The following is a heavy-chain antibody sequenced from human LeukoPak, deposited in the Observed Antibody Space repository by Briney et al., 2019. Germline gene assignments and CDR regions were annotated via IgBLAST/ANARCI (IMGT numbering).Heavy chain of an antibody. CDR1: GGSISSGGYS. V-gene: IGHV4-30-2*01. Sequence: SQTLSLTCAVSGGSISSGGYSWSWIRQPPGTGLEWIGYIYHSGSTYYNPSLKSRVTISVDRSKNQFSLKLSSVTAADTAVYYCASTRQLWSDYYFDYWGQGTLVTVSS. J-gene: IGHJ4*02. CDR3: ASTRQLWSDYYFDY. CDR2: IYHSGST. D-gene: IGHD5-18*01.